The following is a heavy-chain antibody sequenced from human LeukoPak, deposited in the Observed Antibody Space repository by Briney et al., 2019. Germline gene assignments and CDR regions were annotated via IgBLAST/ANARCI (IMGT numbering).Heavy chain of an antibody. V-gene: IGHV3-74*03. CDR3: ATYSSSWPDNDAFDI. Sequence: GGSLRLSCAASGFTLSSYWMHWVRQAPGKGLVWVSRIKSDGSSTTYADSVKGRFTISRDNAKNTLYPQMNSLRAEDTAVYYCATYSSSWPDNDAFDIWGQGTRVTVSS. J-gene: IGHJ3*02. CDR1: GFTLSSYW. CDR2: IKSDGSST. D-gene: IGHD6-13*01.